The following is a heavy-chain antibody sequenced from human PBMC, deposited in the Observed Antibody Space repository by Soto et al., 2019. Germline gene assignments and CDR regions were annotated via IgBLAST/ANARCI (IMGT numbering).Heavy chain of an antibody. J-gene: IGHJ4*02. CDR2: IYYSGST. V-gene: IGHV4-61*08. CDR3: ARHENLGGDSGYDLLPFDY. D-gene: IGHD5-12*01. Sequence: PSETLSLTCTVSGGSISSGGYYWSWIRQHPGKGLEWIGYIYYSGSTYYNPSLKSRVTISVDTSKNQFSLKLSSVTAADTAVYYCARHENLGGDSGYDLLPFDYWGQGTLVTVSS. CDR1: GGSISSGGYY.